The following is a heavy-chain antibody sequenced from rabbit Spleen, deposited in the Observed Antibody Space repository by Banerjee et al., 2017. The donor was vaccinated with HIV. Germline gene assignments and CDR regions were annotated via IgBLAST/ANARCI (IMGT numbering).Heavy chain of an antibody. CDR1: GFSFSFKDV. Sequence: QEQLVESGGGLVKPEGSLTLTCKASGFSFSFKDVMCWVRQAPGKGLEWIACINAYTGKPVYATWAKGRFTISRTSSTTVTLQVTSLTAADTATYFCVRGASSSGFYNLWGQGTLVTVS. V-gene: IGHV1S45*01. J-gene: IGHJ4*01. CDR2: INAYTGKP. D-gene: IGHD1-1*01. CDR3: VRGASSSGFYNL.